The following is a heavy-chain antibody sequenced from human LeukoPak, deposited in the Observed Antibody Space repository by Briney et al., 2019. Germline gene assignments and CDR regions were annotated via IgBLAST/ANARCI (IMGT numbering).Heavy chain of an antibody. CDR3: AKGGKFYYNHYHMDV. J-gene: IGHJ6*03. V-gene: IGHV3-23*01. CDR1: GFTFVTYV. Sequence: GGSLRLSCSASGFTFVTYVMTWVRQAPGKGPEWISAISESGGSTYYADSVKGRFTISRDNSKSTLYLQMSSLRAEDTAIYFCAKGGKFYYNHYHMDVWGKGTTVSVSS. CDR2: ISESGGST. D-gene: IGHD3-16*01.